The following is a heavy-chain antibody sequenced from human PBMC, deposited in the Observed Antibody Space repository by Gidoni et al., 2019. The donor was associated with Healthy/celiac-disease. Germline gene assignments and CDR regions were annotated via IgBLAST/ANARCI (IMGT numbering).Heavy chain of an antibody. D-gene: IGHD6-6*01. V-gene: IGHV3-21*01. Sequence: EVQLVESGGGLVKPGGALRHSCAASGFTCSSYSMNWVRQATRKGLEWVSSISCSSSYIYYADSVKGRFTISRDNAKNSLYLHMNSLRAEDTAVYYCARDPRVYDYWGQGPLVTVSS. CDR2: ISCSSSYI. CDR1: GFTCSSYS. CDR3: ARDPRVYDY. J-gene: IGHJ4*02.